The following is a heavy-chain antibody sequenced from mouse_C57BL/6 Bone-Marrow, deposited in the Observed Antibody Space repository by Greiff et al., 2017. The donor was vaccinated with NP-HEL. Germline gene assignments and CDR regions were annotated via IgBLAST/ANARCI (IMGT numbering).Heavy chain of an antibody. CDR1: GYTFTSYG. CDR3: AGSRYYCGSSYFDY. J-gene: IGHJ2*01. Sequence: QVQLQQSGAELARPGASVKLSCKASGYTFTSYGISWVKQRTGQGLEWIGEISPRSGNTYYNEKFKGKATLTADKSSSTAYMELRSLKSEDSAVYFCAGSRYYCGSSYFDYWGQGTTLTVSS. D-gene: IGHD1-1*01. V-gene: IGHV1-81*01. CDR2: ISPRSGNT.